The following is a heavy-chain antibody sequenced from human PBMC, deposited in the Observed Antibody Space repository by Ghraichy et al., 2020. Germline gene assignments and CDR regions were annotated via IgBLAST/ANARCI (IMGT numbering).Heavy chain of an antibody. CDR2: INWVDDK. CDR1: GFSLTTYGMR. CDR3: ARIWSYRDGDY. Sequence: SGPTLVKPTPTLTLTCTFSGFSLTTYGMRVTWIRQPPGKALEWLARINWVDDKLYSTSLKSRLTISKDTSKNQVVLTISNMDPVDTATYYCARIWSYRDGDYWGQGTLVTVSS. J-gene: IGHJ4*02. D-gene: IGHD1-26*01. V-gene: IGHV2-70*04.